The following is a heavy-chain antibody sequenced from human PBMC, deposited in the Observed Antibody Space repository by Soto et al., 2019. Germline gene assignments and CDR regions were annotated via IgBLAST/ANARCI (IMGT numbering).Heavy chain of an antibody. CDR1: GGSIGGYY. Sequence: QVHLQESGPGLVKPSETLSLTCTVSGGSIGGYYWNWIRQPPGKGLEWLGYIYFSGSTHYNPSLKTRLTISLDTSKKQFSLNLRSVTAADPAVYYCARQEAVAGTPFDSWGQGTLVSVSS. D-gene: IGHD6-19*01. V-gene: IGHV4-59*01. J-gene: IGHJ4*02. CDR3: ARQEAVAGTPFDS. CDR2: IYFSGST.